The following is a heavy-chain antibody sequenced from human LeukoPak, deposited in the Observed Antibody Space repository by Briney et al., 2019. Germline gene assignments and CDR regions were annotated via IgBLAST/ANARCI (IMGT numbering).Heavy chain of an antibody. V-gene: IGHV4-4*09. CDR3: ARLRFYDSWIDY. CDR1: GGTFSSYY. J-gene: IGHJ4*02. D-gene: IGHD3-22*01. CDR2: IYTSGST. Sequence: PSETLSLTCTASGGTFSSYYWSWIRQPPGKGLEWIGYIYTSGSTNYNASLKSRVTISVDTAKNQFSLKLSSVTAADTAVYYCARLRFYDSWIDYWGQGTLVTVSS.